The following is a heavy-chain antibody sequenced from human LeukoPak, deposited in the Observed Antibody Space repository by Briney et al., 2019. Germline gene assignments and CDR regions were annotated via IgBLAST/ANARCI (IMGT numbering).Heavy chain of an antibody. J-gene: IGHJ4*02. CDR3: ARDPGRGGAALTDY. V-gene: IGHV3-7*01. CDR1: GFSFSDYW. Sequence: GGSLRLSCAASGFSFSDYWMNWVRQAPGKGLEWVANIKHDGSVTYYVDSVKGRFTISRDNAKNSLFLQMNSLRAEDTALYYCARDPGRGGAALTDYWGQGTLVTVSS. CDR2: IKHDGSVT. D-gene: IGHD3-16*01.